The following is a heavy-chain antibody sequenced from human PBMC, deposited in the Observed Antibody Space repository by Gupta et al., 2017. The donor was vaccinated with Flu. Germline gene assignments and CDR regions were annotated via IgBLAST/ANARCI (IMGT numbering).Heavy chain of an antibody. D-gene: IGHD2-8*01. CDR2: IYYSGST. Sequence: IRQPPGKGLEWIGYIYYSGSTNYNPSLKSRVTISVDTSKNQFSLKLSSVTAADTAVYYCAGGGYCTNGVCLPHYYYYMDVWGKGTTVTVSS. J-gene: IGHJ6*03. CDR3: AGGGYCTNGVCLPHYYYYMDV. V-gene: IGHV4-59*01.